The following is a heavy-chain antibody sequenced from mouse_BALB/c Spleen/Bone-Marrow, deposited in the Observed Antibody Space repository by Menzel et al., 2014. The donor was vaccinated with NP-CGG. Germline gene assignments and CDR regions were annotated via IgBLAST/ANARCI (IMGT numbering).Heavy chain of an antibody. CDR2: IYPGSGST. V-gene: IGHV1-84*02. CDR1: GYTFTDYY. Sequence: QVQLKQSGPELVKPGASVKISYKASGYTFTDYYINWVKQKPGQGLEWIGWIYPGSGSTKYNEKFKGKATLTVDTSSSTAYMQLSSLTSEDTTVYFCANLGRYAMDYWGQGTSVTVSS. D-gene: IGHD3-1*01. J-gene: IGHJ4*01. CDR3: ANLGRYAMDY.